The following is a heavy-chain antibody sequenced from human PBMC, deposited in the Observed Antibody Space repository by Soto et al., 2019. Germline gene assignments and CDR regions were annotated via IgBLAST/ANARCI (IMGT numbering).Heavy chain of an antibody. CDR3: ARGYPNMSGAFDI. D-gene: IGHD3-16*02. Sequence: GSLRLSCAASGFTFTRYSMNWVRQAPGKGLEWVAVISYDGSNKYYADSVKGRFTISRDNSKNTLYLQMNSLRAEDTAVYYCARGYPNMSGAFDIWGQGTMVTVSS. J-gene: IGHJ3*02. CDR1: GFTFTRYS. V-gene: IGHV3-30*03. CDR2: ISYDGSNK.